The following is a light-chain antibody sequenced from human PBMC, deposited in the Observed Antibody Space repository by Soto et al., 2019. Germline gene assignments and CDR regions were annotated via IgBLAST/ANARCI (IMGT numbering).Light chain of an antibody. CDR2: YDD. CDR3: AAWDDSLNVLV. J-gene: IGLJ3*02. CDR1: SSNIGNNA. Sequence: QYVLTQPPSVSEAPRQRVTISCSGSSSNIGNNAVNWYQQLPGKAPKLLIYYDDLLPSGVSDRFSGSKSGTSASLAISGLQSEDEADYYCAAWDDSLNVLVFGGGTKLTVL. V-gene: IGLV1-36*01.